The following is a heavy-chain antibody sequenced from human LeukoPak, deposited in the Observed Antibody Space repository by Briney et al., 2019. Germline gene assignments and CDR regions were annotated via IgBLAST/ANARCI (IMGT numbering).Heavy chain of an antibody. D-gene: IGHD5-12*01. V-gene: IGHV4-34*01. CDR1: GGSFSGYY. CDR2: VNHSGST. J-gene: IGHJ4*02. Sequence: SETLSLTCAVYGGSFSGYYWSWVRQPPGKGLEWIGEVNHSGSTNYNPSLKSRVTKSVDTSKNQFSLMLSSVTAADTAVYYCTRDSSGYDWFYDCWGQGTLVTVSS. CDR3: TRDSSGYDWFYDC.